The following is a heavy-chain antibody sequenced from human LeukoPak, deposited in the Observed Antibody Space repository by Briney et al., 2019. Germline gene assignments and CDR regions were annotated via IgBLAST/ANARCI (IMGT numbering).Heavy chain of an antibody. CDR3: ARDLYWNYVGYFDY. V-gene: IGHV3-7*01. J-gene: IGHJ4*02. Sequence: GGSLRLSCAASGFTFSSYWMSWVRQAPGKGLEWVANIKQDGSEKYYVDSVKGRFTISRDNAKNSLYLQMNSLRAEDTAVYYCARDLYWNYVGYFDYWGQGTLVTVSS. CDR2: IKQDGSEK. D-gene: IGHD1-7*01. CDR1: GFTFSSYW.